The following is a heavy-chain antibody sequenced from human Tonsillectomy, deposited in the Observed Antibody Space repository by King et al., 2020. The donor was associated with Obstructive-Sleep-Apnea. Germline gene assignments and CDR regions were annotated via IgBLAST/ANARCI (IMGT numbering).Heavy chain of an antibody. J-gene: IGHJ4*02. Sequence: VQLVESGGDVVQPGRSLSLSCAASGFSFSSHGIHWVRQAPGKGLEWVAFIRYDGSNQYYADSVRGRFTISRDNTKNTLYLQMNSLRTEDKAVYYCAKDYGQSSSWYMDYWGQGTLVTVSS. CDR2: IRYDGSNQ. CDR3: AKDYGQSSSWYMDY. CDR1: GFSFSSHG. D-gene: IGHD6-13*01. V-gene: IGHV3-30*02.